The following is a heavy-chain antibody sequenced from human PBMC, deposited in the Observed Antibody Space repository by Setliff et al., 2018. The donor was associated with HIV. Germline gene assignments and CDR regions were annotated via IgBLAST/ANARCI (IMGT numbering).Heavy chain of an antibody. V-gene: IGHV1-2*02. CDR2: INPNNGGT. J-gene: IGHJ4*02. D-gene: IGHD3-10*01. Sequence: GASVKVSCKASGYPFTGYYIHWVRQVPGQGPEWMGWINPNNGGTDSAQNFQGRLTMTKETSTNTVYMELRRLRSDDTAIYFCARGVTFVGGLVVTGLCFDYWGQGALVTVSS. CDR1: GYPFTGYY. CDR3: ARGVTFVGGLVVTGLCFDY.